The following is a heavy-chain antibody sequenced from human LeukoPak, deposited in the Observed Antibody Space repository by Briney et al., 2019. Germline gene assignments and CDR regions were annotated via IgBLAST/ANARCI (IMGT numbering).Heavy chain of an antibody. CDR1: GFTFSSYS. D-gene: IGHD5-18*01. CDR3: ARDLQLRLSYFNY. J-gene: IGHJ4*02. Sequence: GGSLRLSCAASGFTFSSYSMNWVRQAPGKGLEWVSSISSSSSYIYYADSVKGRFTISRDNAKNSLYLQMNSLRAEDTAVYYCARDLQLRLSYFNYWGQGTLVTVSS. CDR2: ISSSSSYI. V-gene: IGHV3-21*01.